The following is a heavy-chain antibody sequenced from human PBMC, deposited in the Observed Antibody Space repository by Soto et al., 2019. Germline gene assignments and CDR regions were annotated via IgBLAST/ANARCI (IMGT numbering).Heavy chain of an antibody. J-gene: IGHJ3*02. D-gene: IGHD6-13*01. CDR2: ISSSSYI. V-gene: IGHV3-21*01. CDR3: ARGQEIAAAGTGAFDI. Sequence: GGSLRLSCAASGFTFSSYSTNWVRQAPGKGLEWVSSISSSSYIYYADSVKGRFTISRDNAKNSLYLQMNSLRAEDTAVYYCARGQEIAAAGTGAFDIWGQGTMVTVSS. CDR1: GFTFSSYS.